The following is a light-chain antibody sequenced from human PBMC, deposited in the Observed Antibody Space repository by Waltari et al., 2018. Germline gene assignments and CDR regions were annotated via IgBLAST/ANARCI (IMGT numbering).Light chain of an antibody. CDR3: AAWDDSLNGWV. Sequence: QSVLTQPPSASGTPGQRVTSSCSGSTPNNGSNTGNWYQHPPGTAPKLLIYSNNQRPSGVPDRFSGSKSGTSASLATSGLQSEDEADYYCAAWDDSLNGWVFGGGTKLTVL. CDR2: SNN. CDR1: TPNNGSNT. V-gene: IGLV1-44*01. J-gene: IGLJ3*02.